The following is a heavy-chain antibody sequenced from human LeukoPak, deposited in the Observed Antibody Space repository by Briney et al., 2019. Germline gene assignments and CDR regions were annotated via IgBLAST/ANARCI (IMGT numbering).Heavy chain of an antibody. J-gene: IGHJ5*02. CDR1: GFTFSSYA. D-gene: IGHD3-10*01. Sequence: GGSLRLSCAASGFTFSSYAMHWVRQAPGKGLEWVSAISGSGGSTYYADSVKGRFTISRDNSKNTLYLQMNSLRAEDTAVYYCAKVRVRGVIITPFDPWGQGTLVTVSS. CDR2: ISGSGGST. V-gene: IGHV3-23*01. CDR3: AKVRVRGVIITPFDP.